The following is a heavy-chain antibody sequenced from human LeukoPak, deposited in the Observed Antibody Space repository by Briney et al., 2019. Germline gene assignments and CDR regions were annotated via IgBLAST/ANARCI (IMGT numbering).Heavy chain of an antibody. CDR1: GGSISSSNW. CDR2: IYHSGST. V-gene: IGHV4-4*02. J-gene: IGHJ3*02. D-gene: IGHD2-2*01. Sequence: PSGTLSLTCAVSGGSISSSNWWSWVRQPPGKGLEWIGEIYHSGSTNYNPSLKSRVTISVDKSKNQFSLKLSSVTAADPAVYYCARDCSSTSCYDAFDIWGQGTMVTVSS. CDR3: ARDCSSTSCYDAFDI.